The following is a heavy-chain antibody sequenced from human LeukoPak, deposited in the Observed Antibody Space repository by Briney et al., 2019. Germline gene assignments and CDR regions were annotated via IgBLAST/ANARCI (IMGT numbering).Heavy chain of an antibody. CDR2: ISGSGGST. CDR1: GFTFSSYA. Sequence: GGSLRLSCAASGFTFSSYAMSWVRQAPGKGLERVSAISGSGGSTYYADSVKGRFTISRDNSKNTLYLQMNSLRAEDTAVYYCAKSKGQQWLVPDYWGQGTLVTVSS. J-gene: IGHJ4*02. D-gene: IGHD6-19*01. V-gene: IGHV3-23*01. CDR3: AKSKGQQWLVPDY.